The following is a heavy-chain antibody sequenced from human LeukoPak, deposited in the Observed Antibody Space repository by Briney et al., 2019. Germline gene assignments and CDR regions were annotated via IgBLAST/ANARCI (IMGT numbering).Heavy chain of an antibody. J-gene: IGHJ6*02. D-gene: IGHD3-10*01. CDR3: ARGEGWFGESDYYYYGMDV. V-gene: IGHV3-7*02. CDR1: GFTFSSHW. CDR2: INQGGSEK. Sequence: PGGSLRLSCAASGFTFSSHWKSWARQAPGKGLEWVAHINQGGSEKYYVDSVKGRFTISRDNAKNSLYLQMNSLRAEDTAVYYCARGEGWFGESDYYYYGMDVWGQGTTVTVSS.